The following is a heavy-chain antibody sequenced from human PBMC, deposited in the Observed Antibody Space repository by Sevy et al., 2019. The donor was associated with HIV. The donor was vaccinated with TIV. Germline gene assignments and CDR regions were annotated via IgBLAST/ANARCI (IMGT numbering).Heavy chain of an antibody. D-gene: IGHD3-22*01. J-gene: IGHJ2*01. CDR1: GFTFTSYG. Sequence: GGSLRLSCAVSGFTFTSYGMHWVRQAPGKGLEWVAVISYDGSNKYYSDFVKGRFTISRDNSKNTLYLQMNSLRPEDTAVYYCARDPHYYYANSGYYYVWYFDLWGRGTLVTVSS. V-gene: IGHV3-30-3*01. CDR3: ARDPHYYYANSGYYYVWYFDL. CDR2: ISYDGSNK.